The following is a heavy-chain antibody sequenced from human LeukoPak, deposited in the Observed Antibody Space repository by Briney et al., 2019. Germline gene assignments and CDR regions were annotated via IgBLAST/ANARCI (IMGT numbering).Heavy chain of an antibody. D-gene: IGHD3-16*01. CDR3: AKDHELGVTGHYFDY. J-gene: IGHJ4*02. CDR2: ISSEGKTT. V-gene: IGHV3-64*04. CDR1: GFIFSPYA. Sequence: GGSLRLSCSASGFIFSPYAMQWVRQAPGKGLEYVSSISSEGKTTYYADSVKGRFTVSRDNSKNTLYLQMNSLRAEDTAVYYCAKDHELGVTGHYFDYWGQGTLVTVSS.